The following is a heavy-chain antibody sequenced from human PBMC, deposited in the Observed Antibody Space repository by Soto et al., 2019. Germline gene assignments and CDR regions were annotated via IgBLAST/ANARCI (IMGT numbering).Heavy chain of an antibody. Sequence: GGSLRLSCSASGFTFSSYAMHWVRQAPGKGLEYVSAISSNGGSTYYADSVKGRFTISRDNSKNTLYLQMSSLRAEDTAVYYCLKVELPPYYVFWSGSILAYWGQGTLVTVSS. CDR2: ISSNGGST. V-gene: IGHV3-64D*08. D-gene: IGHD3-3*01. CDR3: LKVELPPYYVFWSGSILAY. J-gene: IGHJ4*02. CDR1: GFTFSSYA.